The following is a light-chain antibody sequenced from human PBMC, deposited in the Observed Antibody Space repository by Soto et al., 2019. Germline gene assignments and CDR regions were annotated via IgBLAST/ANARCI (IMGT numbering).Light chain of an antibody. Sequence: DIQMTQSPSTLSAPVGDRVTITCRASQGISRWLAWYQQKPGRAPKLLIYEASILESGVPSRFSGSGSGTEFTLTISRLQPSDFATYYCQQSNSKSWTFGQGTRVEIK. J-gene: IGKJ1*01. CDR1: QGISRW. V-gene: IGKV1-5*01. CDR2: EAS. CDR3: QQSNSKSWT.